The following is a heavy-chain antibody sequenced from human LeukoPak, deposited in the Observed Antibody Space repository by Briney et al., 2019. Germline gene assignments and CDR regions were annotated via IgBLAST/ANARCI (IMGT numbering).Heavy chain of an antibody. CDR1: GFTFSSYG. V-gene: IGHV3-30*18. D-gene: IGHD2-2*01. J-gene: IGHJ4*02. Sequence: GRCLRLSCAASGFTFSSYGMHWVRQAPGKGLEWVAVISYDGSNKYYADSVKGRFTISRDNSKNTLYLQMNSLRAEDTAVYYCAKDFPVPAALGGFDYWGQGTLVTVSS. CDR2: ISYDGSNK. CDR3: AKDFPVPAALGGFDY.